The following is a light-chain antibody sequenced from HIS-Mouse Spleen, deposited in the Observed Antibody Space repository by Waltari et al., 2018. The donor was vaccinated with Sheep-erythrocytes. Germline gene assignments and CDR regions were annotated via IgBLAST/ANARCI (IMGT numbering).Light chain of an antibody. CDR1: SSDVGGYNY. CDR2: EGS. Sequence: QSALTQPPSASGSPGQSVTISCTGTSSDVGGYNYVPWYQTHPGKAPNLMIYEGSKGPSGVSNRFSGSKSGNTASLTISGLQAEDEADYYCCSYAGSSTLVFGGGTKLTVL. CDR3: CSYAGSSTLV. J-gene: IGLJ2*01. V-gene: IGLV2-23*01.